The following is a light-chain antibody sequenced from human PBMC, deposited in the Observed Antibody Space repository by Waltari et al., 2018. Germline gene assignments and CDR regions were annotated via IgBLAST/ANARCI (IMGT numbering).Light chain of an antibody. V-gene: IGKV1-39*01. J-gene: IGKJ5*01. CDR2: AAS. Sequence: DIQMTQFTSSLSAAVGDRDTITCRASQNINKYLNWYQHKPGKAPKLLIYAASSLLSGVPSRFSGSGSGTDFTLTISSLQPEDFATYYCQQSYSTPQSTFGQGTRLQIK. CDR3: QQSYSTPQST. CDR1: QNINKY.